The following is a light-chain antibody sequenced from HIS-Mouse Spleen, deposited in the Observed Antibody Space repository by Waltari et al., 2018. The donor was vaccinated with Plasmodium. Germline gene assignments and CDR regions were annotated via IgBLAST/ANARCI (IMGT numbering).Light chain of an antibody. CDR1: VLAKKS. CDR2: KDS. Sequence: SYELTQPSSVSVSPGQTARITCSGDVLAKKSARWSQQKPGQAPVLVIYKDSERPSGIPERFSGSSSGTTVTLTISGAQVEDEADYYCYSAADNNRVFGGGTKLTVL. J-gene: IGLJ3*02. V-gene: IGLV3-27*01. CDR3: YSAADNNRV.